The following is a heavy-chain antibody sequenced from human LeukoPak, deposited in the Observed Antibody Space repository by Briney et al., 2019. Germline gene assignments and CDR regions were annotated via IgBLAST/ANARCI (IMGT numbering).Heavy chain of an antibody. V-gene: IGHV3-23*01. J-gene: IGHJ6*02. CDR1: GFTFSSYA. Sequence: PGGSLRLSCAASGFTFSSYAMSWVRQAPGKGLEWVSAISGSGGSTYYADSVKGRFTISRDNSKNTLYLQMNSLRAEDTAVYYCAKDASSVPWYYYAMDVWGQGTTVTVSS. D-gene: IGHD3-22*01. CDR2: ISGSGGST. CDR3: AKDASSVPWYYYAMDV.